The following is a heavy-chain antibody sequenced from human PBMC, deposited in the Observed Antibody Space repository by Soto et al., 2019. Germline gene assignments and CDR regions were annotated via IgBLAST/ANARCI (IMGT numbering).Heavy chain of an antibody. Sequence: EVQLLESGGALVQPGGSLRLSCAASGFTFSSYAMSWVRQAPGKGLEWVPLISGSGGGTYYADSVKGRFTISRDNSTNTLYRQMNSLRAEHTAVFYCAKHPRNGSPDYGGQGTLVTVSP. V-gene: IGHV3-23*01. CDR2: ISGSGGGT. CDR1: GFTFSSYA. J-gene: IGHJ4*02. CDR3: AKHPRNGSPDY. D-gene: IGHD2-15*01.